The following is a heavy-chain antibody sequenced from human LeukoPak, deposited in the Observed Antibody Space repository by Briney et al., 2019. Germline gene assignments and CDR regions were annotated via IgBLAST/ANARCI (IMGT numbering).Heavy chain of an antibody. CDR1: GFTFSSYE. D-gene: IGHD6-19*01. CDR2: ISSGSTI. V-gene: IGHV3-48*03. Sequence: GGSLRLSCAASGFTFSSYEMNWVRQAPGKGLEWVSYISSGSTIYDADSVRGRFTISRDNAKNSLYLQMNSLRAEDTAVYYSARESIAVAGVPFDYWGQGTLVTVSS. CDR3: ARESIAVAGVPFDY. J-gene: IGHJ4*02.